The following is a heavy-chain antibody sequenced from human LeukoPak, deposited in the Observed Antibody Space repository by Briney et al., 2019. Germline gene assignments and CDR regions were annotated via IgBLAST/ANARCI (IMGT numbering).Heavy chain of an antibody. CDR2: ISSSSSSYT. V-gene: IGHV3-11*06. CDR3: ARASASYFDY. J-gene: IGHJ4*02. CDR1: GFTFSDYY. Sequence: GGSLSLSCAASGFTFSDYYTSWISQAPGEGLEWVSYISSSSSSYTNYADSVKGRFTISRDNDKKSLYLQLNSLRAEDTAVYYCARASASYFDYWGQGTLVTVSS.